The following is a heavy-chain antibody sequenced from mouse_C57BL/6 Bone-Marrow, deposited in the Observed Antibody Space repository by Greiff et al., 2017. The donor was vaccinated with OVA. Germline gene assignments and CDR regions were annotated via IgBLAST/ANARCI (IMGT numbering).Heavy chain of an antibody. D-gene: IGHD1-1*01. CDR3: ARVTTVGFAY. Sequence: VQLQQSGPELVKPGASVKISCKASGYSFTGYYMNWVKQSPEKSLEWIGEINPSTGGTTYNQKFKPKATLTVDKSSSTAYMQLNSLTSEDSAVYYCARVTTVGFAYWGHGTLVTVSA. CDR2: INPSTGGT. V-gene: IGHV1-42*01. CDR1: GYSFTGYY. J-gene: IGHJ3*01.